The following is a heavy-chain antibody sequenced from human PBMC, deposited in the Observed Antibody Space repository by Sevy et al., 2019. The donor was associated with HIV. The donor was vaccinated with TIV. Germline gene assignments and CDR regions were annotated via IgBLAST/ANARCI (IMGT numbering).Heavy chain of an antibody. CDR3: VRAGTSVYEYYMDV. Sequence: GGSLRLSCEASGFTFSSHWMQWVRQVAGKGLEWLSRINSDGIVRVYADSVKGRFIISRDNAKNTVYLQMNNLRAEDTAVYYCVRAGTSVYEYYMDVWGKGATVNVSS. CDR1: GFTFSSHW. CDR2: INSDGIVR. J-gene: IGHJ6*03. D-gene: IGHD3-22*01. V-gene: IGHV3-74*01.